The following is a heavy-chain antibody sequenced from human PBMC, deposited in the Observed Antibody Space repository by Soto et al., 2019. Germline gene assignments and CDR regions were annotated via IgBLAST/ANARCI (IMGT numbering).Heavy chain of an antibody. Sequence: QVQLQESGPRLVKPSETLSLTCSVSGGSVSSASHYWNWIRQPPGKGLELIGYVYYTGTTNYNPSLESRGSISVDTSKNQFSLKLTSVTAADTAVYYCARDVRALDSGWPRGWFDPWGQGALVIVSS. J-gene: IGHJ5*02. CDR2: VYYTGTT. CDR3: ARDVRALDSGWPRGWFDP. CDR1: GGSVSSASHY. D-gene: IGHD6-19*01. V-gene: IGHV4-61*01.